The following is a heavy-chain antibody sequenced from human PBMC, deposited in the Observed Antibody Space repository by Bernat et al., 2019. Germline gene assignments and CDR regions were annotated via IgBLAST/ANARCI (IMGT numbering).Heavy chain of an antibody. J-gene: IGHJ6*03. CDR1: GGSISSYY. CDR2: IYYSGST. D-gene: IGHD2-2*01. Sequence: QVQLQESGPGLVKPSETLSLTCTVSGGSISSYYWSWIRQPPGKRLEWIGYIYYSGSTNYNPSLKSRVTISVDTSKNQFSLKLSSMTAADTAVYYCARSTAYYYYYYMDVWGKGTTVTVSS. CDR3: ARSTAYYYYYYMDV. V-gene: IGHV4-59*08.